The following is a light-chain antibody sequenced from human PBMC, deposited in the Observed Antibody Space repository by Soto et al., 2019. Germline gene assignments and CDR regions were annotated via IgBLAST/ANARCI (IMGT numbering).Light chain of an antibody. V-gene: IGLV2-14*01. Sequence: QSALAQPASVSGSPGQSITISCTGTSSGVGAYNYVSWYQQQPGKAPKLMIHEVSNRPSGVSNRFSGSKSGNTASLTISGLQAEDEADYYCSSYTTSRAYVFGIGTKVTVL. CDR2: EVS. CDR1: SSGVGAYNY. J-gene: IGLJ1*01. CDR3: SSYTTSRAYV.